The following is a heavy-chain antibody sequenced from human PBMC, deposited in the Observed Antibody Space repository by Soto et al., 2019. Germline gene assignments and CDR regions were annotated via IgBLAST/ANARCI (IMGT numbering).Heavy chain of an antibody. Sequence: LRLSCAASGFTFSSYGMHWVRQAPGKGLEWVAVISYDGSNKYYADSVKGRFTISRDNSKKSLYLQMGSLSAEDTAVYYCARHGGMVRGVLITTYIDYWGQGTPVTVSS. D-gene: IGHD3-10*01. CDR2: ISYDGSNK. CDR1: GFTFSSYG. J-gene: IGHJ4*02. V-gene: IGHV3-30*03. CDR3: ARHGGMVRGVLITTYIDY.